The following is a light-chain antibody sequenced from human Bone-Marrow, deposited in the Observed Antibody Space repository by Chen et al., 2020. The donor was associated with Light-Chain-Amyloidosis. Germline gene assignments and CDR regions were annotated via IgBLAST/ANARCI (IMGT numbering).Light chain of an antibody. CDR3: QSYDNSLTSLV. CDR1: TSNIGADYD. CDR2: ANS. V-gene: IGLV1-40*01. Sequence: QSVLTQPPSVSGAPGQRVTISCTGTTSNIGADYDVHWYQQVPGTAPKLLILANSNRTSGVPDRFSGSRSGTSASLPITGLQSEDVAHYYCQSYDNSLTSLVFGGGTKLTVL. J-gene: IGLJ3*02.